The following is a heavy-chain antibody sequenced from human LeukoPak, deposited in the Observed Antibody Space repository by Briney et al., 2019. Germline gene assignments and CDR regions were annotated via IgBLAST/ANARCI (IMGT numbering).Heavy chain of an antibody. CDR1: GYTFTSYG. V-gene: IGHV1-18*01. J-gene: IGHJ5*02. Sequence: RASVKVSCKASGYTFTSYGISWVRPAPGQGLEWMGWISAYNGNTNYAQKLQGRVTMTTDTSTSTAYMELRSLRSDDTAVYYCARDQGIAAAWWFDPWGQGTLVTVSS. CDR2: ISAYNGNT. D-gene: IGHD6-13*01. CDR3: ARDQGIAAAWWFDP.